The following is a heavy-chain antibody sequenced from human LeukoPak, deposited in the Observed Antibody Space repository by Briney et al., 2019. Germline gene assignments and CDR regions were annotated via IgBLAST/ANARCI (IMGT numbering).Heavy chain of an antibody. D-gene: IGHD3-3*01. CDR3: ARGLNDSWTGENY. J-gene: IGHJ4*02. Sequence: SETLSLTCTVSGGSISSSSYYWGWIRQPPGKGLEWIGSLYYSGSTYYNPSLKSRVTISLDTSKSQFSLKVRYVTAADTAVYYCARGLNDSWTGENYWGQGTLVTVSS. V-gene: IGHV4-39*07. CDR1: GGSISSSSYY. CDR2: LYYSGST.